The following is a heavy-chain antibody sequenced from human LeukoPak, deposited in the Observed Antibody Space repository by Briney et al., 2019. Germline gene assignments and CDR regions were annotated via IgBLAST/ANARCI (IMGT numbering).Heavy chain of an antibody. CDR1: GGSISSGSYY. J-gene: IGHJ6*03. CDR3: AREYYDFWSGTYYYYMDV. D-gene: IGHD3-3*01. CDR2: IYTSGST. Sequence: KTSETLSLTCTVSGGSISSGSYYWSWIRQPAGKGLEWIGRIYTSGSTNYNPSLKSRVTMSVDTSKNQFSLKLSSVTAADTAVYYCAREYYDFWSGTYYYYMDVWGKGTTVTVSS. V-gene: IGHV4-61*02.